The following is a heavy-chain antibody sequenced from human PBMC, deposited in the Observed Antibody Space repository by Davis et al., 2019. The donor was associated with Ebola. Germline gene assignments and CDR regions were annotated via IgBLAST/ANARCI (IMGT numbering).Heavy chain of an antibody. V-gene: IGHV3-74*01. J-gene: IGHJ4*02. Sequence: PGGSLRLSCAASGFTFSSYWMHWVRQAPGKGLVWVSRINSDGSSTSYADSVKGRFTISRDNAKNTLYLQMNSLRAEDTAVYYCAKDGQGPYYDFWSGYHFDYWGQGTLVTVSS. CDR1: GFTFSSYW. D-gene: IGHD3-3*01. CDR3: AKDGQGPYYDFWSGYHFDY. CDR2: INSDGSST.